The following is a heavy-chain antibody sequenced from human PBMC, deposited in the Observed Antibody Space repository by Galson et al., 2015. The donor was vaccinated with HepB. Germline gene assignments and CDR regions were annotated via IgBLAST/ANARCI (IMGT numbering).Heavy chain of an antibody. D-gene: IGHD3-16*01. CDR2: IKSKPDGETT. Sequence: SLRLSCAASGFTFRNAYMNWVRQAPGKGLEWVGRIKSKPDGETTDYAAPVEDRFVISRDDSKNTLYLQMTGLKTEDTAVYYRTTDKSRYAAGWQDFDYWGQGTLVTVS. V-gene: IGHV3-15*07. CDR1: GFTFRNAY. CDR3: TTDKSRYAAGWQDFDY. J-gene: IGHJ4*02.